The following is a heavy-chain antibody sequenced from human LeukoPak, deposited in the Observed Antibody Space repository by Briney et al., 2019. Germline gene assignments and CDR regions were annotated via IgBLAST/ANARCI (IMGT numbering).Heavy chain of an antibody. CDR3: ASRLIAAAGKIVDY. J-gene: IGHJ4*02. V-gene: IGHV4-34*01. CDR2: INHSGST. D-gene: IGHD6-13*01. Sequence: SETLSLTCAVYGGSFSGHYWSWIRQPPGKGLEWIGEINHSGSTNYNPSLKSRVTISVDTSKNQFSLKLSSVTAADTAVYYCASRLIAAAGKIVDYWGQGTLVTVSS. CDR1: GGSFSGHY.